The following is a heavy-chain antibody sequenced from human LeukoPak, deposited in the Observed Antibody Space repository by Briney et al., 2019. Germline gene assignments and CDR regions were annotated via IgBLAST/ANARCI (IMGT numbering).Heavy chain of an antibody. D-gene: IGHD1-14*01. J-gene: IGHJ5*02. Sequence: GGSLRLSCEASGFTFSNYSMNWVRQAPGKGLEWVSYIRSSSTTIYYADSVKGRFTISRDNAKNSLYLQMNSLRAEDTAVYYCARGDGIGFDPWGRGTLVTVSS. CDR2: IRSSSTTI. CDR1: GFTFSNYS. CDR3: ARGDGIGFDP. V-gene: IGHV3-48*01.